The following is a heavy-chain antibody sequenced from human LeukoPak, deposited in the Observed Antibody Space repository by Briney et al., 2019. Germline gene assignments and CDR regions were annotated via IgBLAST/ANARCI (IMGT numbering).Heavy chain of an antibody. CDR2: IYYSGST. D-gene: IGHD5-24*01. V-gene: IGHV4-31*03. Sequence: PSETLSLTCTVSGGSISSGGYYWSWIRQHPGKGLEWIGYIYYSGSTYYNPSLKSRVTISVDTSKNQSSLKLSSVTAADTAVYYCARETPMADPYYFDYWGQGTLVTVSS. J-gene: IGHJ4*02. CDR1: GGSISSGGYY. CDR3: ARETPMADPYYFDY.